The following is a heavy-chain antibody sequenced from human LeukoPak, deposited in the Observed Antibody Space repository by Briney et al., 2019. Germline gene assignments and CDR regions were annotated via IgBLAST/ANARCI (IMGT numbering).Heavy chain of an antibody. CDR3: ARQREYYESSGYYSFDY. CDR1: GGSISTYY. V-gene: IGHV4-59*08. Sequence: SETLSLTCTVSGGSISTYYWSWIWQPPGKGLEWIGYIYSSGSTNYNPSLKSRVTISVDTSKNQFSLKLSSVTAADTAVYYCARQREYYESSGYYSFDYWGQGTLVTVSS. J-gene: IGHJ4*02. CDR2: IYSSGST. D-gene: IGHD3-22*01.